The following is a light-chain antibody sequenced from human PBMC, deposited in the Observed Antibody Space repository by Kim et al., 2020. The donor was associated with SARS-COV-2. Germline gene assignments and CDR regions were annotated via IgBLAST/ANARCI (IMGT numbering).Light chain of an antibody. Sequence: SAGERATLSCRASQTGSSRSVNWYQQKPGQAPRLLIYDAYRRAAGVPDRFRGSGSGTDFTLTISRLEPEDFAVYHCQQYGSLPWAFGQGTKVDIK. CDR1: QTGSSRS. J-gene: IGKJ1*01. CDR2: DAY. V-gene: IGKV3-20*01. CDR3: QQYGSLPWA.